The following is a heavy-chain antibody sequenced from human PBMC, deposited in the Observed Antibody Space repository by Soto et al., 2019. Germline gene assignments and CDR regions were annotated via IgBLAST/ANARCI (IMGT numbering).Heavy chain of an antibody. J-gene: IGHJ4*02. CDR3: ARDGTMVRGVIAGEISSHFDY. V-gene: IGHV3-30-3*01. D-gene: IGHD3-10*01. CDR2: ISYDGSNK. CDR1: GFTFSSYA. Sequence: QVQLVESGGGVVQPGRSLRLSCAASGFTFSSYAMHWVRQAPGKGLEWVAVISYDGSNKYYADSVKGRFTISRDNSKNTLYLQMNSLRAEDTAVYYCARDGTMVRGVIAGEISSHFDYWGQGTLVTVSS.